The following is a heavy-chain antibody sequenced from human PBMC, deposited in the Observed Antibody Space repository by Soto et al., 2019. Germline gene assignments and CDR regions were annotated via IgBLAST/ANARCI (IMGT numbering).Heavy chain of an antibody. D-gene: IGHD3-9*01. V-gene: IGHV3-23*01. J-gene: IGHJ6*03. Sequence: EVQLLESGGGLVQPGGSLRLSCAASGFTFSNYAMSWVRQAPGKGLEWVSAISNYGGSTYYADSVTGRFTISRDSSKNPLYLQMNSLRAEDTAVYYCAKHYDILTGYYTGYYYYYMDVWGKGTTVTVSS. CDR2: ISNYGGST. CDR3: AKHYDILTGYYTGYYYYYMDV. CDR1: GFTFSNYA.